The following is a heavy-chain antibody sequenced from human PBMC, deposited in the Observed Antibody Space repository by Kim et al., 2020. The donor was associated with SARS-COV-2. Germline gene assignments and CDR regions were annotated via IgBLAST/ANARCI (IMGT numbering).Heavy chain of an antibody. CDR1: GFTFSNAW. D-gene: IGHD3-3*01. V-gene: IGHV3-15*01. CDR2: IKSKTDGGTT. J-gene: IGHJ4*02. CDR3: TTDLLRFLEWLELHDY. Sequence: GGSLRLSCAASGFTFSNAWMSWVRQAPGKGLEWVGRIKSKTDGGTTDYAAPVKGRFTISRYDSKNTLYLQMNSLKTEDTAVYYCTTDLLRFLEWLELHDYWGQGTLVTVSS.